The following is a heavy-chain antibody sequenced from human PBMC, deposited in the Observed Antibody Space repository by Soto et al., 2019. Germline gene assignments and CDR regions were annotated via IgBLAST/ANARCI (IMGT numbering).Heavy chain of an antibody. CDR2: ISYSGST. V-gene: IGHV4-59*08. CDR3: ARHFYGGNSYFSYAMDA. D-gene: IGHD2-21*02. CDR1: GGSVSSYY. J-gene: IGHJ6*02. Sequence: SETLSLTCTVSGGSVSSYYWSWIRQPPGKGLEWIGYISYSGSTNYNPSLKSRVTISLDTSKNQFSLKLISVTAADTAVYYCARHFYGGNSYFSYAMDAWGQGTTVTVSS.